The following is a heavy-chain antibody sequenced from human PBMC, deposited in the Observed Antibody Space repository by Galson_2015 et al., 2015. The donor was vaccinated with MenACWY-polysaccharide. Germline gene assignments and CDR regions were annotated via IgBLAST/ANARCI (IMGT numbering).Heavy chain of an antibody. Sequence: SLRLSCAASGFTFSNYWMTWVRQAPGKGLEWVANIKPDGSERWYVGSVRGRFTISRDNAKNSLFLQMNSLRDEDTGMYYCARDRWTAVGCGYHYFGMDVWGQGTPVTVS. D-gene: IGHD6-19*01. V-gene: IGHV3-7*01. J-gene: IGHJ6*02. CDR3: ARDRWTAVGCGYHYFGMDV. CDR1: GFTFSNYW. CDR2: IKPDGSER.